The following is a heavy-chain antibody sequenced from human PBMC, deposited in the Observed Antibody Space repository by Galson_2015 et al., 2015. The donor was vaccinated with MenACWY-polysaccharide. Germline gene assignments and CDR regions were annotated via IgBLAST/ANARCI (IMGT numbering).Heavy chain of an antibody. J-gene: IGHJ4*02. Sequence: SETLSLTCTVSGDSITSGGYFWGWIRQPPGKGLEWIASIFHSGTTYYNPSLKSRVTISVDTSKNQFSLKLSSVTAADTAVYYCARVEKYSGSFYILYWGQGTLVTVSS. CDR3: ARVEKYSGSFYILY. V-gene: IGHV4-38-2*02. D-gene: IGHD1-26*01. CDR1: GDSITSGGYF. CDR2: IFHSGTT.